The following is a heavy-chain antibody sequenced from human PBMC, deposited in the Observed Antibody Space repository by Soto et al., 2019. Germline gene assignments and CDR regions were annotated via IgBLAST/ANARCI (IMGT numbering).Heavy chain of an antibody. CDR2: IRHDAIEK. D-gene: IGHD2-2*01. J-gene: IGHJ4*02. CDR1: GFTFSAHW. CDR3: ARGPLGLCSTNTCPFDS. V-gene: IGHV3-7*01. Sequence: EVQLVESGGGVVQPGGSLRLSCAASGFTFSAHWMGWVRQAPGKGLEWVANIRHDAIEKFYGGSVEGRFTVSRDNAETSMYLQMSDLRAEDTAVYYCARGPLGLCSTNTCPFDSWGQGILVIVSS.